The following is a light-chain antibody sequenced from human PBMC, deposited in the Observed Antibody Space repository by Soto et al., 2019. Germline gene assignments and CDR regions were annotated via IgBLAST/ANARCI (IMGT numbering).Light chain of an antibody. V-gene: IGLV1-47*02. CDR1: SSNIGSNY. CDR2: SDN. J-gene: IGLJ2*01. CDR3: AAWDDSLSGLV. Sequence: QSVLSQPPAASGTPGQRVTISCSGTSSNIGSNYVSWYQQLPGTAPKLLIYSDNQRPSGVPDRFSGSKSGTSASLAISGLRSDDEADYYCAAWDDSLSGLVLGGGTKLTVL.